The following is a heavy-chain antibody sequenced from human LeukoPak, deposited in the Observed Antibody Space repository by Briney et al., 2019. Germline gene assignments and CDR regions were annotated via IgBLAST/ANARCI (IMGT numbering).Heavy chain of an antibody. Sequence: ASVKVSCKASGYTFTSCGISWVRQAPGQGLEWMGWISAYNGNTNYAQKLQGRVTMTTDTSTSTAYMELRSLRSDDTAVYYCARDLKRGYSSGRYSWGTGSSNDYWGQGTLVTVSS. CDR2: ISAYNGNT. CDR3: ARDLKRGYSSGRYSWGTGSSNDY. CDR1: GYTFTSCG. D-gene: IGHD6-19*01. J-gene: IGHJ4*02. V-gene: IGHV1-18*01.